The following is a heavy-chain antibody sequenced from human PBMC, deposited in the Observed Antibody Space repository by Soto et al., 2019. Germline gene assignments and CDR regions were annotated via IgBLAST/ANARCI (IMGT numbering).Heavy chain of an antibody. D-gene: IGHD1-7*01. J-gene: IGHJ6*02. CDR3: ARRNYVDYYYGMDV. CDR1: GYTFTSYG. CDR2: MNPNSGNT. V-gene: IGHV1-8*02. Sequence: ASVKVSCKSSGYTFTSYGISWVRQATGQGLEWMGWMNPNSGNTGYAQKFQGRVTMTRNTSISTAYMELSSLRSEDTAVYYCARRNYVDYYYGMDVWGQGTTVTVS.